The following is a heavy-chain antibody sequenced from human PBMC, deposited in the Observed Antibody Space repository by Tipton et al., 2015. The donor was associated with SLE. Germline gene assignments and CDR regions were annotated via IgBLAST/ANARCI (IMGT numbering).Heavy chain of an antibody. CDR3: AARDRGAFDI. CDR1: GYTFTSYY. D-gene: IGHD2-15*01. J-gene: IGHJ3*02. CDR2: INPSGGST. V-gene: IGHV1-46*01. Sequence: QSGPEVKKPGASVKVSCKASGYTFTSYYMHWVRQAPGQGLEWMGIINPSGGSTSYAQKFQGRVTMTRDTSTSTVYTELSSLRSEDTAVYYGAARDRGAFDIWGQGTMVTVSS.